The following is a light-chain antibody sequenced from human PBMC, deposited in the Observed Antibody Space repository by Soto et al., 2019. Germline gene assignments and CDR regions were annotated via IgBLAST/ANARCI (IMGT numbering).Light chain of an antibody. CDR3: CSYAGSSTLV. Sequence: QSVLTRPASVSWSPGQSITISCTGTSSDVGSYNLVSWYQQHPGKAPKLMIYEGSKRPSGVSNRFSGSKSGNTASLTISGLQAEDEADYYCCSYAGSSTLVFGTGTKVTVL. CDR1: SSDVGSYNL. J-gene: IGLJ1*01. CDR2: EGS. V-gene: IGLV2-23*01.